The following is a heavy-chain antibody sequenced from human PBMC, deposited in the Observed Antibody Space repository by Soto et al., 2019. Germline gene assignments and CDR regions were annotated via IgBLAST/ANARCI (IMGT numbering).Heavy chain of an antibody. J-gene: IGHJ5*02. CDR1: GYTFTSYD. Sequence: ASVKVSCKASGYTFTSYDINWVRQATGQGLEWMGWMNPNSGNTGYAQKFQGRVTMTRNTSISTAYMELSSLRSEDTAVYYCATGIIAARPGGYNWFDPWGQGTLVTVSS. D-gene: IGHD6-6*01. CDR3: ATGIIAARPGGYNWFDP. CDR2: MNPNSGNT. V-gene: IGHV1-8*01.